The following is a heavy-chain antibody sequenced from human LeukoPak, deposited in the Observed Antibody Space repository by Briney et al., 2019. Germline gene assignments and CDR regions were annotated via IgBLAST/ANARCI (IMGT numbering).Heavy chain of an antibody. CDR1: GGSFSGYY. Sequence: SETLSLTCAVYGGSFSGYYWSWIRQPPGKGLEWIGEINHSGSTNYNPSLKSRVTMSVDTSKNQFSLKLSSVTAADTAVYYCARGWHGYNWFDPWGQGTLVTVSS. V-gene: IGHV4-34*01. J-gene: IGHJ5*02. D-gene: IGHD3-10*01. CDR3: ARGWHGYNWFDP. CDR2: INHSGST.